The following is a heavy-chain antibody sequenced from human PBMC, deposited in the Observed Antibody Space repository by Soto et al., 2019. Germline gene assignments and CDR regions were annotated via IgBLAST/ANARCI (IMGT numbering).Heavy chain of an antibody. CDR1: GFTFSSYA. Sequence: GGSLRLSCAASGFTFSSYAMSWVRQAPGKGLEWVSAISGSGGSTYYADSVKGRFTISRDNSKNTLYLQMNSLRAEDTAVYYCAKGSYYYDSSGYYLFDYWGQGTLVTVSS. CDR2: ISGSGGST. CDR3: AKGSYYYDSSGYYLFDY. J-gene: IGHJ4*02. D-gene: IGHD3-22*01. V-gene: IGHV3-23*01.